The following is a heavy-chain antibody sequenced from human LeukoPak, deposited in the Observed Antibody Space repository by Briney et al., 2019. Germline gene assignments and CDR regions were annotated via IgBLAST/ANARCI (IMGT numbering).Heavy chain of an antibody. D-gene: IGHD3-10*01. CDR3: ARGLTARRTVRGVPLNY. CDR2: MNPNSGNT. J-gene: IGHJ4*02. Sequence: GASVKASCKASGYTFTSYDINWVRQASGQGLEWMGWMNPNSGNTGYAQKFQGRVTMTRNTSISTAYMELSSLRSEDTAVYYCARGLTARRTVRGVPLNYWGQGTLVTVSS. CDR1: GYTFTSYD. V-gene: IGHV1-8*01.